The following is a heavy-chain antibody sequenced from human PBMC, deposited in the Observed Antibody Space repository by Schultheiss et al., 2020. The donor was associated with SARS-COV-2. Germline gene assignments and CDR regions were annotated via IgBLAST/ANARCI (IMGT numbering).Heavy chain of an antibody. D-gene: IGHD6-6*01. CDR1: GGSISSSSYY. Sequence: SETLSLTCTVSGGSISSSSYYWSWIRQHPGKGLEWIGYIYYSGSTYYNPSLKSRVTISVDTSKNQFSLKLSSVTAADTAVYYCAGEQLATLYYYYGMDVWGQGTTVTVSS. CDR3: AGEQLATLYYYYGMDV. J-gene: IGHJ6*02. V-gene: IGHV4-39*01. CDR2: IYYSGST.